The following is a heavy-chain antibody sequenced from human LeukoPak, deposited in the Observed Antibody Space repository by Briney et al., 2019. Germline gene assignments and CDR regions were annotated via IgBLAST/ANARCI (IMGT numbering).Heavy chain of an antibody. J-gene: IGHJ5*02. CDR2: ISYDGSSK. CDR1: GFTFSSYA. D-gene: IGHD2-2*01. Sequence: GGSLRLSCAASGFTFSSYAMHWVRQAPGKGLEWVAVISYDGSSKYYADSVKGRFTISRDNSKNTLYLQMNSLRAEDTAVYYCARDAGGCSSTSCYSDWLDLWGQGTLVTVSS. CDR3: ARDAGGCSSTSCYSDWLDL. V-gene: IGHV3-30*04.